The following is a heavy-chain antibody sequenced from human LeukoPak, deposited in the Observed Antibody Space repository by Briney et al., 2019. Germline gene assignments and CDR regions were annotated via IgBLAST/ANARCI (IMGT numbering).Heavy chain of an antibody. J-gene: IGHJ5*02. D-gene: IGHD3-10*01. CDR1: GGSISSYY. V-gene: IGHV4-4*08. CDR3: CGRTNYNPSIKSRVSISVDTSKNQFSLKLSSVTAADTAVYYCARGDWGVAYYRNHWLDL. Sequence: SETLSLTCTASGGSISSYYLSWIRQPPGKGLEWMGYINNSGSTNYNPSPMSGRSIILRAYDNNSPYMQMYIPRADAAAIYYCGRTNYNPSIKSRVSISVDTSKNQFSLKLSSVTAADTAVYYCARGDWGVAYYRNHWLDLWGQETLVSVS. CDR2: INNSGST.